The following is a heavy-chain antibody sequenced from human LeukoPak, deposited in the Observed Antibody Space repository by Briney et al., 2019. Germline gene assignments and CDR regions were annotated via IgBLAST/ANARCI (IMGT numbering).Heavy chain of an antibody. Sequence: KPSETLSLTCTVVGGSITSDYWSWLRQPAGKGLEWIGRMFTSGSTTYNPSLKSRVTMSLDTSKNQFFLKLSSVTAADTAAYFCSRGGANDLWGQGTLVTVSS. D-gene: IGHD4/OR15-4a*01. CDR2: MFTSGST. CDR3: SRGGANDL. CDR1: GGSITSDY. J-gene: IGHJ5*02. V-gene: IGHV4-4*07.